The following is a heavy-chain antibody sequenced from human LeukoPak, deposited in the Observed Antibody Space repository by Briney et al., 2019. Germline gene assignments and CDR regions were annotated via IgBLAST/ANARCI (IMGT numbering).Heavy chain of an antibody. CDR2: ISGSRPSI. Sequence: GGSLRLSCAASGFTFSSYEMNWVRQAPGKGLEWISYISGSRPSIYYADSVKGRFTISRDNAKNSLYLQMNSLRAEDTAVYYCARESNGDNFDYWGPGTLVTVSS. V-gene: IGHV3-48*03. J-gene: IGHJ4*02. CDR1: GFTFSSYE. D-gene: IGHD5-24*01. CDR3: ARESNGDNFDY.